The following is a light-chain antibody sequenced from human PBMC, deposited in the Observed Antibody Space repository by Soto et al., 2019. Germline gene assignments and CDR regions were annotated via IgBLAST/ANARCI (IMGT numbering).Light chain of an antibody. V-gene: IGKV2-28*01. CDR3: IQTLQAHYS. Sequence: DIVMTQSPLSLPVTPGEPASISCRSSQSLRHHNGYYYLDWYLQKPGQSPQVLIYLGSNRASGVPDRVSGSGSGTVFTLKSSRVESEDVGVYYFIQTLQAHYSFGQGTKLEIK. CDR1: QSLRHHNGYYY. CDR2: LGS. J-gene: IGKJ2*01.